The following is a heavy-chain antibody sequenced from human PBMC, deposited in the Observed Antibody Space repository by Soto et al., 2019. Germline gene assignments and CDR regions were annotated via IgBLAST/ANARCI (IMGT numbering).Heavy chain of an antibody. CDR1: GFKFVGYA. V-gene: IGHV3-23*01. CDR3: AKGSSSAWYRPMDV. D-gene: IGHD6-19*01. Sequence: EVQLLESGGGLVQPGGSLRLSCAASGFKFVGYAMNWVRQAPGKGLEWVSGISGSGGSASYAVSVTGRFIISRDNSQDTLYLQMNSLRADDTAVYFCAKGSSSAWYRPMDVWGQGTTVTVSS. J-gene: IGHJ6*02. CDR2: ISGSGGSA.